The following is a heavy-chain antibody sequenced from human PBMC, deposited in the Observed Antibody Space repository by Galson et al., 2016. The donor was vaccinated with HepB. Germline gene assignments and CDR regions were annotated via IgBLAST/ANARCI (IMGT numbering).Heavy chain of an antibody. CDR2: INDSGTT. CDR3: ARRPRYYFGSGNSPRYVFDM. Sequence: SETPSLTCGVYNGSFSGYLWSWIRQSPGTGLEWIGEINDSGTTNYNPSLKSRVAISEDTSKSQFSLSLSSVTAADTAVYYCARRPRYYFGSGNSPRYVFDMWGQGTMVTVSS. V-gene: IGHV4-34*01. CDR1: NGSFSGYL. D-gene: IGHD3-10*01. J-gene: IGHJ3*02.